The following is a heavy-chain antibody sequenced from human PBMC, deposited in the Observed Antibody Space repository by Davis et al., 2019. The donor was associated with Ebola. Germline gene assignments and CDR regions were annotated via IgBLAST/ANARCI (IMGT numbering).Heavy chain of an antibody. CDR1: GFMFTNYG. V-gene: IGHV3-30*18. J-gene: IGHJ1*01. CDR3: AQDMIEEGLSSPHPDFQH. D-gene: IGHD3-22*01. Sequence: GESLKISCAASGFMFTNYGIHWVRQTPGKGLQWVAVISHDGSNKYYEDSVKGRFTLSRDNSKNTLYLQMYSLRAEDTAVYYCAQDMIEEGLSSPHPDFQHWGQGTLVTVSS. CDR2: ISHDGSNK.